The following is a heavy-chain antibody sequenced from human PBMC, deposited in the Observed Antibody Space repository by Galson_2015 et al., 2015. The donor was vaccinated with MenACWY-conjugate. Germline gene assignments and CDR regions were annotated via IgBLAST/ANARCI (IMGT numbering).Heavy chain of an antibody. CDR2: FGWGGDK. V-gene: IGHV2-70*04. Sequence: PALVKPTQTLTLTCTFSGFSLSTSGVRVSWIRQPPGKALEWLARFGWGGDKFYSTSLKTRHTISQDTPKNQVVLTMTNMDPVDTATYYCARDVDTAMGYYFDYWGQGTLVTVSS. D-gene: IGHD5-18*01. CDR1: GFSLSTSGVR. CDR3: ARDVDTAMGYYFDY. J-gene: IGHJ4*02.